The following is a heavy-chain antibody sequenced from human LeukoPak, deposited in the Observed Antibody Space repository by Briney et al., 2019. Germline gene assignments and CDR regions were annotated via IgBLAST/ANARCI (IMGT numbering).Heavy chain of an antibody. CDR1: GYTFTGYY. V-gene: IGHV1-2*06. D-gene: IGHD3-22*01. Sequence: ASVKVSCKASGYTFTGYYMHWVRQAPGQGLEWMGRINPNSGGTNYAQKFQGRVTMTRDTSISTAYMELSRLRSDDTAVYYCASLGNYYDSSGYYSVSDYWGQGTLVTVSS. CDR3: ASLGNYYDSSGYYSVSDY. J-gene: IGHJ4*02. CDR2: INPNSGGT.